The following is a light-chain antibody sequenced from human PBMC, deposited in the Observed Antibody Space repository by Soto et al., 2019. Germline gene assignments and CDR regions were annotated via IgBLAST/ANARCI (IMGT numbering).Light chain of an antibody. Sequence: QSVLTQPPSVSGAPGQRVSISCTGSSSNIGAGYDVHWYQQLPGTAPRLPVYSNDRRPSGVPARFSGSKSGTSASLAISGLQSEDEADYYCAAWDDRLRSLVFGVGTKLTVL. J-gene: IGLJ2*01. V-gene: IGLV1-47*02. CDR1: SSNIGAGYD. CDR3: AAWDDRLRSLV. CDR2: SND.